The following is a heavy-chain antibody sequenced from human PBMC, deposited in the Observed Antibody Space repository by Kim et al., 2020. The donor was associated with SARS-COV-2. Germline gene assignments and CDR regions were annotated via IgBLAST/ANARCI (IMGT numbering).Heavy chain of an antibody. J-gene: IGHJ4*02. CDR2: T. V-gene: IGHV3-15*01. CDR3: TRHYYNSGSYPV. Sequence: THYAAPAKGRFTISSDDSNNTVDLQMNSLKPADTAVYYCTRHYYNSGSYPVWGQGTLVTVSS. D-gene: IGHD3-10*01.